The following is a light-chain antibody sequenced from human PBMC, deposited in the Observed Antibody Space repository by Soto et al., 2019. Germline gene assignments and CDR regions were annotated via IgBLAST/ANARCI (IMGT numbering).Light chain of an antibody. CDR2: GAS. Sequence: EIVLTQSPATLSLSPGEGATLSCRASHSVASTYLAWYQQKPGLAPRLIIYGASNRASGTPDRFSGGGSGTDFTLTISRLEPEDFEVYYCLQYGSSSFTFGQGTKLEIK. J-gene: IGKJ2*01. CDR3: LQYGSSSFT. V-gene: IGKV3-20*01. CDR1: HSVASTY.